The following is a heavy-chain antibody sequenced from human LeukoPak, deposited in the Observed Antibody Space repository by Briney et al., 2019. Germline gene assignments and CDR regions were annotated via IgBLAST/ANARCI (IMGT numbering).Heavy chain of an antibody. CDR1: GFTFSSYG. CDR2: IRYDGSNK. D-gene: IGHD3-22*01. V-gene: IGHV3-30*02. Sequence: GGSLRLSCAASGFTFSSYGMHWVRQTPGKGLEWVSFIRYDGSNKYYVDSVKGRFSISRDNSKNTLYLQMNSLRAEDTAVYYCAKDRGYDSSGYYSWGQGTLVTVSS. CDR3: AKDRGYDSSGYYS. J-gene: IGHJ4*02.